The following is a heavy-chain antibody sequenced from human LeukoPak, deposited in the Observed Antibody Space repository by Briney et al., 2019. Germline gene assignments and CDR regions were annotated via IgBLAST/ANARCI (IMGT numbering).Heavy chain of an antibody. CDR2: INSDGSTT. CDR3: ARGHHYYDSSSYYY. Sequence: PGGSLRLSCAASGFTFIRYWMHWVRQAPGKGLVWVSRINSDGSTTSYAASVKGRFTISRDTAKNTLYLQMNSLRAEDTAVYYYARGHHYYDSSSYYYWGQGTLVTVSS. CDR1: GFTFIRYW. D-gene: IGHD3-22*01. J-gene: IGHJ4*02. V-gene: IGHV3-74*01.